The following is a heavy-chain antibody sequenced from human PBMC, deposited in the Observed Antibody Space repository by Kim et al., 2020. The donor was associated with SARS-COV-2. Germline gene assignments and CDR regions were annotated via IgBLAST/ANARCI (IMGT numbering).Heavy chain of an antibody. CDR1: GYTFTSYG. J-gene: IGHJ4*02. D-gene: IGHD3-22*01. CDR3: ARVPGRITMIVPPRRPCDY. CDR2: ISAYNSNT. Sequence: ASVKVSCKASGYTFTSYGISWVRQAPGQGLEWMGWISAYNSNTNYAQKLQGRVTMTTDTSTSTAYMELRSLRSDDTAVYYCARVPGRITMIVPPRRPCDYWGQGTLVTVSS. V-gene: IGHV1-18*04.